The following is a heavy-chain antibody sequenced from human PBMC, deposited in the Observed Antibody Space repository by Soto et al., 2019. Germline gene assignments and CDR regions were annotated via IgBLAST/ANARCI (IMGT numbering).Heavy chain of an antibody. CDR3: AKAVPPFVVVTASDY. Sequence: GESLKISCAASGFTFSSYGMHWVRQAPGKGLEWVAVISYDGSNKYYADSVKGRFTISRDNSKNTLYLQMNSLRAEDTAVYYCAKAVPPFVVVTASDYWGQGTLVTVSS. CDR1: GFTFSSYG. CDR2: ISYDGSNK. D-gene: IGHD2-21*02. J-gene: IGHJ4*02. V-gene: IGHV3-30*18.